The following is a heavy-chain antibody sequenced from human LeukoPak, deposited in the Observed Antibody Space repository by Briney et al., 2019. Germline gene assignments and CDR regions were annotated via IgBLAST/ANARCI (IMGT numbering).Heavy chain of an antibody. D-gene: IGHD5-18*01. J-gene: IGHJ4*02. CDR2: IKEDGSEK. CDR3: ARDVVQLWLDY. CDR1: GFTFSSYW. Sequence: PGGSLRLSCAASGFTFSSYWMSWVRQAPGKGLEWVANIKEDGSEKYYVDSVKGRFTISRDNAKNSLYPQMNSLRAEDTAVYYCARDVVQLWLDYWGQGTLVTVSS. V-gene: IGHV3-7*01.